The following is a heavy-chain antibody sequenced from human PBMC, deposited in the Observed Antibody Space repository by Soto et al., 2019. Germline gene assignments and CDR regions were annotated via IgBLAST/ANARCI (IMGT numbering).Heavy chain of an antibody. CDR2: IDPSDSYT. CDR1: GYSFTSYL. V-gene: IGHV5-10-1*01. Sequence: PGESLKISCKGSGYSFTSYLISWVRQMPVKGLEWMGRIDPSDSYTNYSPSFQGHVTISADKSISTAYLQWSSLKASDTAMYYCARNRIAVAGTRVYLGQGTLVAFSP. J-gene: IGHJ4*02. D-gene: IGHD6-19*01. CDR3: ARNRIAVAGTRVY.